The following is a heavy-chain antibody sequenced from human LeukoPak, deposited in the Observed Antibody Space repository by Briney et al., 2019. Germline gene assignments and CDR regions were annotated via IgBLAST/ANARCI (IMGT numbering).Heavy chain of an antibody. J-gene: IGHJ4*02. CDR2: ISHDGSLN. D-gene: IGHD6-6*01. Sequence: GRSLTLSCAASGFTFSPYGMNWVRQAPGTGLEPLAVISHDGSLNYYADSVTGRFTISRDNPRNMLYLQMNSLRADDTAVYYCVKEGTPYVSSYFDYWGQGTLVTVSS. CDR3: VKEGTPYVSSYFDY. V-gene: IGHV3-30*18. CDR1: GFTFSPYG.